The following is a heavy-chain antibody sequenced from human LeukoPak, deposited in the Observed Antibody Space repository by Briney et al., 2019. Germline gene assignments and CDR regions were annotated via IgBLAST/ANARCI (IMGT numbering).Heavy chain of an antibody. CDR2: IYYSGST. CDR3: ARSAYTIFGVVIYRFDP. CDR1: GGSISSSSYY. V-gene: IGHV4-39*07. D-gene: IGHD3-3*01. J-gene: IGHJ5*02. Sequence: SETLSLTCTVSGGSISSSSYYWGWIRQPPGKGLEWIGSIYYSGSTYYNPSLKSRVTISVDTSKNQFSLKLSSVTAADTAVYYCARSAYTIFGVVIYRFDPWGQGTLVTVSS.